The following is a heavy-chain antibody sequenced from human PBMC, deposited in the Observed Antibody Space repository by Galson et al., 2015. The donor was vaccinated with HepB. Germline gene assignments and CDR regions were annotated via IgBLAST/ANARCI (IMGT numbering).Heavy chain of an antibody. CDR2: ISGSGGST. V-gene: IGHV3-23*01. D-gene: IGHD2-15*01. J-gene: IGHJ3*02. CDR1: GFTFSSYA. Sequence: LRLSCAASGFTFSSYAMSWVRQAPGKGLEWVSAISGSGGSTYYADSVKGRFTISRDNSKNTLYLQMNSLRAEDTAVYYCAKDRYCSGGSCYYDAFDIWGQGTMVTVSS. CDR3: AKDRYCSGGSCYYDAFDI.